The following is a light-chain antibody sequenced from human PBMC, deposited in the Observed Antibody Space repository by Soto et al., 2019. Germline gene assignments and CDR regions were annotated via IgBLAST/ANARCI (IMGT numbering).Light chain of an antibody. CDR1: QSVSSN. CDR3: QQYNNWPPWT. CDR2: GAS. Sequence: EIVMTQSPATLSVSPGERATLSCRASQSVSSNLAWYQQKPGQAPRLLIYGASTRATGIPVRLSGSGSGTEFTLTISSLQSEDFAVYYCQQYNNWPPWTFGQGTKVDIK. J-gene: IGKJ1*01. V-gene: IGKV3-15*01.